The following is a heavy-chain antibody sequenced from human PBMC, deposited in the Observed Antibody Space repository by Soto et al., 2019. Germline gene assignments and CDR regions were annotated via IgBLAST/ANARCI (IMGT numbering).Heavy chain of an antibody. CDR3: ARWLRIAAASGPYYYYGMDV. Sequence: GESLKISCKGSGYSFTSYWISWVRQMPGKGLEWMGRIDPSDSYTTYSPSFQGHVTISADKSISTAYLQWSSLKASGTAMYYCARWLRIAAASGPYYYYGMDVWGQGTTVTVSS. CDR2: IDPSDSYT. D-gene: IGHD6-13*01. CDR1: GYSFTSYW. J-gene: IGHJ6*02. V-gene: IGHV5-10-1*01.